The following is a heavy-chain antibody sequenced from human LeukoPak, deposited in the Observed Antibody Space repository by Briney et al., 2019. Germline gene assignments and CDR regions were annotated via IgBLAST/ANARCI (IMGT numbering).Heavy chain of an antibody. V-gene: IGHV4-39*07. CDR3: ARDRKYYYHMDV. Sequence: PETLSLTCTVSGGSISSSNFYCGWIRQPPGKGLEWIGSIYSSGRPYYNPSLKSRVTISVDTSKNQSSLNLSSVTAADTAVYYCARDRKYYYHMDVWGKGTTVTVSS. CDR2: IYSSGRP. J-gene: IGHJ6*04. D-gene: IGHD1-14*01. CDR1: GGSISSSNFY.